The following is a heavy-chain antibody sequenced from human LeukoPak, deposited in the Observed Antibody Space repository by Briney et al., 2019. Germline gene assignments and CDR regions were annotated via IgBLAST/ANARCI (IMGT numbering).Heavy chain of an antibody. CDR3: ATLCYCSGGRCYQGEY. J-gene: IGHJ4*02. V-gene: IGHV1-2*02. CDR1: GYTLIHYY. Sequence: AVKVPCKPSGYTLIHYYMQLLRQAPGQRIEWIGWNNPNNGGTNYAQQHQGRVATTRDTSISTDYTDLSRPKTCDTAVHYCATLCYCSGGRCYQGEYWGQGTLVTVS. CDR2: NNPNNGGT. D-gene: IGHD2-15*01.